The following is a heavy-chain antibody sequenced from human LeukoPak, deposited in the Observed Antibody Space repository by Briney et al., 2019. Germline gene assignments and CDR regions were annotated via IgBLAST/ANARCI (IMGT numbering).Heavy chain of an antibody. CDR2: IYTSGST. V-gene: IGHV4-4*09. CDR1: GGSFSGYY. Sequence: PSETLSLTCAVYGGSFSGYYWSWIRQPPGKGLEWIGYIYTSGSTNYNPSLKSRVTISVDTSKNQFSLKLSSVTAADTAVYYCARRVHYYYYMDVWGKGTTVTVSS. J-gene: IGHJ6*03. CDR3: ARRVHYYYYMDV.